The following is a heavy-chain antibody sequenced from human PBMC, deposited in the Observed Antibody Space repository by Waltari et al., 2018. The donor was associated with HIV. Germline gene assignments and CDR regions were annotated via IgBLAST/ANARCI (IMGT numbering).Heavy chain of an antibody. J-gene: IGHJ4*02. V-gene: IGHV1-8*01. CDR3: ARGPQDYPKYYFDY. CDR1: GYTFTSYA. CDR2: MNPNSGNT. Sequence: QVQLVQSGAEVQKPGPSVKVSCTASGYTFTSYAINWVRQATGQGLEWLGWMNPNSGNTGYAQRFQGRVTMTRNTSISTAYMELSSLRSEDTAVYFCARGPQDYPKYYFDYWGQGTLVTVSS. D-gene: IGHD4-17*01.